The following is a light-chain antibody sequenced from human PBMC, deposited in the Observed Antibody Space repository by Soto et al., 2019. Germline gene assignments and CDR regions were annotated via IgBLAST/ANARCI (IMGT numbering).Light chain of an antibody. CDR2: LGS. CDR3: MQALQTPRT. CDR1: QSLLHSNGYNY. Sequence: DIVMTQSPLSLPVTPGEPASISCRSSQSLLHSNGYNYLDWYLQKPGQSPQLLIYLGSNRASGVPDRFSGSGSGTDFTLKISRVEAEDVGVSYCMQALQTPRTFGGGTKVDIK. J-gene: IGKJ4*01. V-gene: IGKV2-28*01.